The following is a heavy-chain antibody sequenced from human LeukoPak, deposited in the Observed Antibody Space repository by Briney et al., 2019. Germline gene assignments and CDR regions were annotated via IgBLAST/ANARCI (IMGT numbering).Heavy chain of an antibody. CDR3: ARVVAESGSYYTLDY. D-gene: IGHD3-10*01. CDR1: GGSISSGGYY. J-gene: IGHJ4*02. V-gene: IGHV4-31*03. CDR2: IYYSGST. Sequence: SQTLSLTCTVSGGSISSGGYYWSWIRQHPGKGLEWIGYIYYSGSTYYNPSLKSRVTISVDTSKNQFSLKLSSVTAADTAVYYCARVVAESGSYYTLDYWGQGTLVTVSS.